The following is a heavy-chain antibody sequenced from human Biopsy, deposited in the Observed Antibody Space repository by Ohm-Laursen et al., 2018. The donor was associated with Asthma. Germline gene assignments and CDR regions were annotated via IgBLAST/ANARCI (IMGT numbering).Heavy chain of an antibody. V-gene: IGHV4-39*01. CDR3: VRGSSSWHHGPFHYYYGLDV. Sequence: TLSLTCRLSSGSGGYMRSGNYYWGWIRQPPGKGLEWIGSIYYSGTTYYNPSLERRVTVSADTTKNQFSLKLTSVTAADTAVYYCVRGSSSWHHGPFHYYYGLDVWGQGTTATVSS. J-gene: IGHJ6*02. CDR1: GGYMRSGNYY. D-gene: IGHD6-13*01. CDR2: IYYSGTT.